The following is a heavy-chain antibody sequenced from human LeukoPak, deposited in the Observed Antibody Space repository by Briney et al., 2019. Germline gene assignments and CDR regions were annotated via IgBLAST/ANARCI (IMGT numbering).Heavy chain of an antibody. D-gene: IGHD7-27*01. CDR2: ISGSGGST. J-gene: IGHJ4*02. V-gene: IGHV3-23*01. Sequence: GGSLRLSCAASGFTFSSFAMNWVRQTPGKGLEWVSGISGSGGSTFYADSVKGRFTISRDNSKNTLYMQMNSLRAEDTAVFYCAKDQAGDEISTLDYWGQGTLVTVSS. CDR1: GFTFSSFA. CDR3: AKDQAGDEISTLDY.